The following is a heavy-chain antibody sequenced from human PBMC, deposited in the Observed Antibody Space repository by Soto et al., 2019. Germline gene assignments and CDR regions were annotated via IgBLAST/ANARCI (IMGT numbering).Heavy chain of an antibody. CDR1: GYRFATSW. Sequence: GESLKNSCKTSGYRFATSWIGWVRQMPGKGLEWMGNIYPADSDTRYSPSFQGQVTISADKSVNTAYLQWSSLKASDTAMYYCARPGATAYGMDVWGQGTTVTVSS. V-gene: IGHV5-51*01. CDR2: IYPADSDT. J-gene: IGHJ6*02. CDR3: ARPGATAYGMDV.